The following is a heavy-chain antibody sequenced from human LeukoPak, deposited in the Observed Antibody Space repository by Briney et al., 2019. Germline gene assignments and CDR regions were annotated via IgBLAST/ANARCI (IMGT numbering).Heavy chain of an antibody. CDR2: INPSGGST. V-gene: IGHV1-46*01. CDR1: GYTFTSYY. Sequence: ASVKVSCKASGYTFTSYYMHWVRQAPGQGLEWMGIINPSGGSTSYAQKFQGRVTMTRDMSTSTVYMELSSLRSEDTAVYYCARDNSVGDYAWWFDPWGQGTLVTVSS. J-gene: IGHJ5*02. D-gene: IGHD1-26*01. CDR3: ARDNSVGDYAWWFDP.